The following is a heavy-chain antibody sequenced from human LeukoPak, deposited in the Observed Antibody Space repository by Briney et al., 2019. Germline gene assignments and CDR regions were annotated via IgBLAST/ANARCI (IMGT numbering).Heavy chain of an antibody. CDR1: GFTFNTYS. J-gene: IGHJ4*02. CDR2: ITRSSDYI. CDR3: TRDRIMTDF. V-gene: IGHV3-21*03. D-gene: IGHD2-15*01. Sequence: PGGSLRLSCAASGFTFNTYSMNWVRQAPGKGLEWVSSITRSSDYIYYADSVKGRFTISRDNAKNSLYLQMNSLKTEDTALCYCTRDRIMTDFWGQGTLVTVSS.